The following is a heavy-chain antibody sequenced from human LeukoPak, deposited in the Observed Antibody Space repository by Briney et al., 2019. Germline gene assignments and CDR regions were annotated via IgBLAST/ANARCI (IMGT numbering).Heavy chain of an antibody. Sequence: GGSLRLSCAASGFSFSDFYLTWIRQAPGKGLEWISYISNSGTTIYYADGVKGRFTVSRDNANNSLYLQMNSLRAEDTAIYYCAIGGTWLQSGGLSYWGEGTLVTVSS. V-gene: IGHV3-11*01. CDR3: AIGGTWLQSGGLSY. D-gene: IGHD5-24*01. CDR1: GFSFSDFY. J-gene: IGHJ4*02. CDR2: ISNSGTTI.